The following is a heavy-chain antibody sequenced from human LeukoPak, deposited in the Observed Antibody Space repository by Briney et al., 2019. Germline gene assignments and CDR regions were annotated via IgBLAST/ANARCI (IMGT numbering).Heavy chain of an antibody. CDR3: ARSYTHYDFWSGYTYQNYFDP. V-gene: IGHV3-53*01. D-gene: IGHD3-3*01. CDR1: GFPFSSYW. J-gene: IGHJ5*02. CDR2: IYAGDST. Sequence: GGSLRLSCVASGFPFSSYWMTWVRQAPGKGLEWVSVIYAGDSTYYADSVKGRFIISRDNSKNTVYLQMDGLRAEDTAVYYCARSYTHYDFWSGYTYQNYFDPWGQGTLVTVSS.